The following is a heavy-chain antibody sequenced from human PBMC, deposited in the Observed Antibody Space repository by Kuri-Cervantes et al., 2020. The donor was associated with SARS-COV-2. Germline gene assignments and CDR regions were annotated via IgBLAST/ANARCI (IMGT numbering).Heavy chain of an antibody. CDR1: GASFSGYY. V-gene: IGHV4-34*01. CDR3: ARLGTYDSSGYGDY. D-gene: IGHD3-22*01. J-gene: IGHJ4*02. Sequence: GSLRLSCAVYGASFSGYYWSWIRQPPGKGLEWIGEINHSGSTNYNPSLKSRVTISVDTSKNQFSLKLSCVTAADTAVYYCARLGTYDSSGYGDYWGQGTLVTVSS. CDR2: INHSGST.